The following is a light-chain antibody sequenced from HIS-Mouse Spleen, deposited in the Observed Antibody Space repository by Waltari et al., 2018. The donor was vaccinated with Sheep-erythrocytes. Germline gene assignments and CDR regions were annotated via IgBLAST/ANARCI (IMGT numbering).Light chain of an antibody. J-gene: IGKJ2*01. CDR2: AAS. CDR1: QGIRND. Sequence: AIQMTQSPSSLSASVGDRVTITCRASQGIRNDLGWYQQKPGKAPKLLNYAASSLQSGVPSRFSGSGSGTDFTLTISSLQPEHFATYYCLQDYNYPYTFGQGTKLEIK. CDR3: LQDYNYPYT. V-gene: IGKV1-6*01.